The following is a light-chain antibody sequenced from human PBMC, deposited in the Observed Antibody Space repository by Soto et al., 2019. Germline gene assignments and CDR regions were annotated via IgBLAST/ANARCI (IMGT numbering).Light chain of an antibody. Sequence: EIVLTQSPGTLSLSPGERATLSCRASQSVSSNYLGWYQQKPDQAPRLLIYGASNRATGIPDRFSGSGSGTDFTLTISRLEPEDFAVYYCQHYGSSPYPFGQGTILEIK. CDR1: QSVSSNY. J-gene: IGKJ2*01. V-gene: IGKV3-20*01. CDR3: QHYGSSPYP. CDR2: GAS.